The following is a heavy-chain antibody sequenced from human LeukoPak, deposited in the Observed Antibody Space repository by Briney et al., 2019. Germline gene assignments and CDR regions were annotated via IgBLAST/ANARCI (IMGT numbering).Heavy chain of an antibody. CDR2: IWYDGSTK. CDR1: GLTFSKYS. CDR3: ARAGGSSWYTPYQYFDY. Sequence: GGSLRLSCAASGLTFSKYSMTWVRQAPGKGLEWVAVIWYDGSTKNYADSVKGRFTVSRDNSRNTLYLQMNSLRAEDTAVYYCARAGGSSWYTPYQYFDYWGQGTLVTVSS. D-gene: IGHD6-13*01. V-gene: IGHV3-33*08. J-gene: IGHJ4*02.